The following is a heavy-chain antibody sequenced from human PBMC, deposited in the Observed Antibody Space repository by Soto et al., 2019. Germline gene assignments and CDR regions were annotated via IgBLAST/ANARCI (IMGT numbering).Heavy chain of an antibody. CDR2: ISWNSRSI. CDR1: GFSFDDYA. CDR3: AKDIICSVEICYDIN. J-gene: IGHJ4*02. D-gene: IGHD5-12*01. V-gene: IGHV3-9*01. Sequence: SLRLSCAAAGFSFDDYAMYWARQAPGKGLEWVASISWNSRSIGYADSVQGRFTISRDNAKNSLYLQMNSLRAEDSALYYCAKDIICSVEICYDINWGQGTPVTASS.